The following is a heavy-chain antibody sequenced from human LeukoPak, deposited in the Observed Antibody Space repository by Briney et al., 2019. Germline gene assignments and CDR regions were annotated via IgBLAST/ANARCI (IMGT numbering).Heavy chain of an antibody. CDR1: GGSISSYY. J-gene: IGHJ5*02. Sequence: PSETLSLTCTVSGGSISSYYWSWIRQPPGKGLEWIGYIYYSGSTNYNPSLKSRVTISVDTSKNQFSLKLSSVTAADTAVYYCARAPSYGWFDPWGQGTLVTVSS. D-gene: IGHD3-10*01. CDR2: IYYSGST. CDR3: ARAPSYGWFDP. V-gene: IGHV4-59*01.